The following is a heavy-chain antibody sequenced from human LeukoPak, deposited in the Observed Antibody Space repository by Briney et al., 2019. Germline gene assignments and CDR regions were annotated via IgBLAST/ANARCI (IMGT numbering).Heavy chain of an antibody. CDR3: ARGRYPYDSSGYYHDY. J-gene: IGHJ4*02. CDR2: INGDGSST. CDR1: GFTFSSYW. D-gene: IGHD3-22*01. V-gene: IGHV3-74*01. Sequence: PGGSLRLSCAASGFTFSSYWMHWVRQAPGKGLVWVSRINGDGSSTSYADSVKGRFTISRDNAKNTLYLQMNSLRAEDTAVYYCARGRYPYDSSGYYHDYWGQGTLVTVSS.